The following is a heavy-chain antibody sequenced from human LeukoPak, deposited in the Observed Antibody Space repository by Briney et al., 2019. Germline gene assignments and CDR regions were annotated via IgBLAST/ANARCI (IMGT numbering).Heavy chain of an antibody. D-gene: IGHD3-16*01. V-gene: IGHV3-23*01. CDR1: GFTFSSYG. CDR2: ISGSGGST. CDR3: ARDNYDYVWGSVL. J-gene: IGHJ4*02. Sequence: AGGSLRLSCAASGFTFSSYGMSWVRQAPGKGLEWVSAISGSGGSTYYADSVKGRFTISRDNSKNTLYLQMNSLRAEDTAVYYCARDNYDYVWGSVLWGQGTLVTVSS.